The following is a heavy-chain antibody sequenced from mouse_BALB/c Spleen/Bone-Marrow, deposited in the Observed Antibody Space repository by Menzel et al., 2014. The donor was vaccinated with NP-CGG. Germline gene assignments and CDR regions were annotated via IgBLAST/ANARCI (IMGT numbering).Heavy chain of an antibody. D-gene: IGHD2-14*01. V-gene: IGHV3-2*02. CDR1: GYSITSDYA. CDR3: SRDYRYDTWFSY. CDR2: ISYSGFT. Sequence: EVQLQESGPGLVKPSQSLSLTCTVTGYSITSDYAWNWIRQFPGNTLEWMGYISYSGFTSYNPSLKSRISITRDTSKNQFFLQLNSVTTEDTATYYCSRDYRYDTWFSYWGQGTLVTVSA. J-gene: IGHJ3*01.